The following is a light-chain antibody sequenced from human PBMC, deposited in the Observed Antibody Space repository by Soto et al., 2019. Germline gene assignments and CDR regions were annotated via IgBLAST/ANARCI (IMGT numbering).Light chain of an antibody. J-gene: IGLJ3*02. Sequence: QSALTQPPSASGSPGQSVTISCTGTSSDVGAYNYVSWYQQYPGKAPKLMIYEVTKRPSGVPDRFSGSKSGNTASLTVSGLEDGDEADYYCTSYVGNDIWVFGGGTKLTVL. CDR2: EVT. CDR1: SSDVGAYNY. V-gene: IGLV2-8*01. CDR3: TSYVGNDIWV.